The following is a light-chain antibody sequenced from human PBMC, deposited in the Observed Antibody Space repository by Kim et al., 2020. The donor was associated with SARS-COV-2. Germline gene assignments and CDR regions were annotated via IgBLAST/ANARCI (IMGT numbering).Light chain of an antibody. CDR1: KLGDKF. V-gene: IGLV3-1*01. Sequence: SSELTQPPSVSVSPGQTASITCSGDKLGDKFASWYQQRPGQSPVLVIYQDTKRPSGIPDRFSGSNSGNTATLTISGTQAMDEADYYCQAWDSSTAVFGTGTKVTFL. J-gene: IGLJ1*01. CDR3: QAWDSSTAV. CDR2: QDT.